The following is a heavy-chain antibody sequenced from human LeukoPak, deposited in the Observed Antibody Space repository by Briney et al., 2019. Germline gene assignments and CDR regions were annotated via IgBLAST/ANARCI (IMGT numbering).Heavy chain of an antibody. CDR3: AKVRGSGSYSPFDY. J-gene: IGHJ4*02. CDR1: GFTFSSYA. Sequence: GGSLRLSCAASGFTFSSYAMHWVRQAPGKGLEWVSAISGSGGSTHYADSVKGRFTISRDNSKNTLYLQMNSLRAEDTAVYYCAKVRGSGSYSPFDYWGQGTLVTVSS. D-gene: IGHD3-10*01. V-gene: IGHV3-23*01. CDR2: ISGSGGST.